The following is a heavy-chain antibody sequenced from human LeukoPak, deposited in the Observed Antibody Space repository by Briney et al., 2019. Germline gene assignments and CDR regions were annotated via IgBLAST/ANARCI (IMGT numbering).Heavy chain of an antibody. CDR2: IIPIFGTA. CDR1: GGTFSSYA. D-gene: IGHD3-22*01. V-gene: IGHV1-69*06. Sequence: SVKVSCKASGGTFSSYAISWVRQAPGQGLEWMGGIIPIFGTANYAQKFQGRVTITADKSTSTVYMELNSLKSEDTAVYHCARGWDYDSGGRPTAYVYWGQGTLVTVSS. CDR3: ARGWDYDSGGRPTAYVY. J-gene: IGHJ4*02.